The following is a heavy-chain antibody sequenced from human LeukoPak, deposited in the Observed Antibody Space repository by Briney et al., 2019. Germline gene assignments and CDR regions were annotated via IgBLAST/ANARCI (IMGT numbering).Heavy chain of an antibody. V-gene: IGHV1-2*02. Sequence: GASVKVSCKASGYTFTGYYMHWVRQAPGQGLEWMGWINPNSGGTNYAQKFQGRVTMTRDKSISTAYMELRRLRSDDTAVYYCARDTGRIGDSDYWGQGTLVTVSS. D-gene: IGHD3-10*01. CDR1: GYTFTGYY. CDR3: ARDTGRIGDSDY. CDR2: INPNSGGT. J-gene: IGHJ4*02.